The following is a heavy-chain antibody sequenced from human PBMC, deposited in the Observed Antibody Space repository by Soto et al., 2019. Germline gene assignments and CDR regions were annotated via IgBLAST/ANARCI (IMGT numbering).Heavy chain of an antibody. CDR2: ISGSGGST. V-gene: IGHV3-23*01. CDR3: AKVHSSGYFECVDS. J-gene: IGHJ4*02. D-gene: IGHD3-22*01. CDR1: GFTFRTYA. Sequence: GGSLRLSCAASGFTFRTYAMTWVLQAPWKGLEWVSVISGSGGSTKYAVSVKGRFTISRDNSKNTLYLQMNSLGAEDTAVYYCAKVHSSGYFECVDSWGQGTLVTVSS.